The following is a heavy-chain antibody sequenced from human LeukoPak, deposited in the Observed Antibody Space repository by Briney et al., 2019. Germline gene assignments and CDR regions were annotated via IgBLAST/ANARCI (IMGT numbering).Heavy chain of an antibody. V-gene: IGHV4-39*07. J-gene: IGHJ4*02. D-gene: IGHD3-22*01. CDR1: GGSIRSSSYY. CDR3: ARARWYYDSSGYSYYFDY. CDR2: IYYRGST. Sequence: SSETLSLTCSVSGGSIRSSSYYWGWIRQPPGKGLEWIGSIYYRGSTYYNSSLKSRVTISVDTSKNQFSLKLSSVTAADTAVYYCARARWYYDSSGYSYYFDYWGQGTLVTVSS.